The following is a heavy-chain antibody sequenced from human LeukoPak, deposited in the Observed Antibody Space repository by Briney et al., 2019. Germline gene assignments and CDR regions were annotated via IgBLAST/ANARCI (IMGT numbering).Heavy chain of an antibody. J-gene: IGHJ6*03. Sequence: KSGGSLRLSCAASGFTFSSYSMNWVRQAPGKGLEWVSSISSSSSYIYYADSVKGRFTISRDNAKNSLYLQMNSLRAEDTAVYYCARVSYYYDSSGYYPRTEYYYYYYMDVWGKGTTVTVSS. D-gene: IGHD3-22*01. V-gene: IGHV3-21*01. CDR3: ARVSYYYDSSGYYPRTEYYYYYYMDV. CDR2: ISSSSSYI. CDR1: GFTFSSYS.